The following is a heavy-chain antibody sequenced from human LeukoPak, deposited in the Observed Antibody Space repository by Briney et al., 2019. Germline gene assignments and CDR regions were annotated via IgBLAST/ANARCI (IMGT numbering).Heavy chain of an antibody. V-gene: IGHV3-48*01. CDR2: ISSSSSTI. CDR3: ARGLSIVGATSLDY. CDR1: GFSVTDYA. J-gene: IGHJ4*02. Sequence: PGGSLRLSCVASGFSVTDYAMNWVRQAPGKGLEWVSYISSSSSTIYYADSVKGRFTISRDNAKSSLYLQMNSLRAEDTAVYYCARGLSIVGATSLDYWGQGTLVTVSS. D-gene: IGHD1-26*01.